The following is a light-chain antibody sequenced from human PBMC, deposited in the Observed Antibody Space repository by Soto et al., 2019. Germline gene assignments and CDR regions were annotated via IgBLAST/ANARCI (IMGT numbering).Light chain of an antibody. CDR2: VNSDGSQ. Sequence: QLVLTQSPSASASLGASVKLTCTLSSGHNNYDIAWHQQQPEKGPRFLMKVNSDGSQTKGDGIPDRFSGSSSGAERYLIISSLQSEDEAAYYCQTWATGNVVFGGGTQLTVL. CDR1: SGHNNYD. V-gene: IGLV4-69*01. J-gene: IGLJ2*01. CDR3: QTWATGNVV.